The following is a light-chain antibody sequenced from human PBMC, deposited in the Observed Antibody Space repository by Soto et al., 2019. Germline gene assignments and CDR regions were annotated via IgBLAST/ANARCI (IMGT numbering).Light chain of an antibody. CDR3: SSYTSSSTLGVV. J-gene: IGLJ2*01. CDR1: SSDVGGYNY. CDR2: DVS. V-gene: IGLV2-14*01. Sequence: QSALTQPASVSGSPGQSITISCTGTSSDVGGYNYVSWYQQHPGKAPKLMIYDVSNRPSGASNRFSGSKSGNTASLTISGLQAEDEDDYYCSSYTSSSTLGVVFGGGTKLTVL.